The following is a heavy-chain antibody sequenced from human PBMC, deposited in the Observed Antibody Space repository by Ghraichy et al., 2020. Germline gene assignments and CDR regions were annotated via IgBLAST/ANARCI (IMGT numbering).Heavy chain of an antibody. CDR1: GYTFTSYG. V-gene: IGHV1-18*01. CDR2: ISGHGDYT. Sequence: ASVKVSCKTSGYTFTSYGISWVRQAPGQGLEWVGWISGHGDYTEYAQNFQGRVTMTTDTSTSTAYMELRSLTSDDTAVYYCAKKGAVDFDHWGQGTLVTVSS. CDR3: AKKGAVDFDH. D-gene: IGHD3-16*01. J-gene: IGHJ4*02.